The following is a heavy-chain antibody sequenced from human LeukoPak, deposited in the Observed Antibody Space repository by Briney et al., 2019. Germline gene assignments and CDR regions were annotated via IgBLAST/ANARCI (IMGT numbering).Heavy chain of an antibody. CDR2: ISAYNGNT. V-gene: IGHV1-18*01. CDR1: GGTFISYA. J-gene: IGHJ3*02. D-gene: IGHD6-19*01. CDR3: ATGVAVAGPDAFDI. Sequence: ASVKVSCKASGGTFISYAISWVRQAPGQGREWMGWISAYNGNTNYAQKLQGRVTMTTDTSTSTAYMELRSLRSDDTAVYYCATGVAVAGPDAFDIWGQGTMVTVSS.